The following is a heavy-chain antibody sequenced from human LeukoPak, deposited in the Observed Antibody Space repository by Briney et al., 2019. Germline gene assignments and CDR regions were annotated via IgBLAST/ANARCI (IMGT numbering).Heavy chain of an antibody. V-gene: IGHV3-23*01. CDR3: AKWLYYHTGGILDY. CDR1: GFIFTSYA. CDR2: VSGRGYST. Sequence: PGGSLRLSCAASGFIFTSYAMSWVRQPPGKWLQWVSAVSGRGYSTYYADSVRGRFTISRDTSKNTLYLQMNSLRAEDTAVYYCAKWLYYHTGGILDYWGQGTLVTVSS. J-gene: IGHJ4*02. D-gene: IGHD3-22*01.